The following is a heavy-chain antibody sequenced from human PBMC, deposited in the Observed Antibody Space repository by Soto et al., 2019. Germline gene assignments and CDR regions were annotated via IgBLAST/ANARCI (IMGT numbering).Heavy chain of an antibody. Sequence: EVQLVESGGGLVKPGGSLRLSCAASGFTFSSYSMNWVRQAPGEGLEWVSSISSSSSYIYYADSVKGRVTISRDNAKNALYLQMNSLRAEDTAVYYCARDGPDADYFDYWGQGTLVTVSS. CDR3: ARDGPDADYFDY. V-gene: IGHV3-21*01. J-gene: IGHJ4*02. CDR2: ISSSSSYI. CDR1: GFTFSSYS.